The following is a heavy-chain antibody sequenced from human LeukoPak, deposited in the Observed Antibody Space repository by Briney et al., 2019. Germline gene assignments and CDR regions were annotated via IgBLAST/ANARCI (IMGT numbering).Heavy chain of an antibody. V-gene: IGHV3-23*01. J-gene: IGHJ4*02. CDR1: GFTFDNHA. Sequence: GGSLRLSCAASGFTFDNHAMSWVRQAPGKGLEWVSGPSGRGDSKYYADSVMGRFTISRDNSKNTLYLQINRLRTEDTALYFCAKDFRDSSMFTDGYFDSWGQGTLVTVSS. CDR2: PSGRGDSK. CDR3: AKDFRDSSMFTDGYFDS. D-gene: IGHD5-18*01.